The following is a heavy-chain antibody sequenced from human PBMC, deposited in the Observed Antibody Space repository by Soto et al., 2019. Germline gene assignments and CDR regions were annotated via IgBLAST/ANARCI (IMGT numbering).Heavy chain of an antibody. D-gene: IGHD1-26*01. CDR2: FIPILNIA. J-gene: IGHJ6*02. CDR1: GVTFNKYI. Sequence: QVQLVQSGAEVKKPGSSVKVSCKASGVTFNKYIISWVRQAPGQGLEWMGSFIPILNIANYEQKFQGRVTITADKHTSTAYMEVSSRRSDDTAVYYCARDIPDWERDNYYRGMAVWGQGTTVNVSS. CDR3: ARDIPDWERDNYYRGMAV. V-gene: IGHV1-69*08.